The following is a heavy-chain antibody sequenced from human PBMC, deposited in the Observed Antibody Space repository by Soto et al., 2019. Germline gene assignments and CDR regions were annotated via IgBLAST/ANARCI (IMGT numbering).Heavy chain of an antibody. V-gene: IGHV1-3*01. CDR2: INGGSDNT. Sequence: ASVKVSCKSSGFTFTSYAIHWLRQAPGQRPQWMGWINGGSDNTKFSQNFQGRVTFTRDTFATTAYLEHSSLRSEDTAVYYCARVPPWGNSAWDYYIQHYDSWGQGTPVTVSS. CDR3: ARVPPWGNSAWDYYIQHYDS. D-gene: IGHD3-16*01. CDR1: GFTFTSYA. J-gene: IGHJ4*02.